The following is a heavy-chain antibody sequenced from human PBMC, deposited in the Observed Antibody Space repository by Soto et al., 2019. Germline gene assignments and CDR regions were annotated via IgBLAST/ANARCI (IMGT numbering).Heavy chain of an antibody. CDR3: ARSSIVVVTATLDY. V-gene: IGHV4-38-2*01. J-gene: IGHJ4*02. D-gene: IGHD2-21*02. Sequence: SETLSLTCGVSGYAINSGYYWGWIRQSPGKGLEWIGNMYHGGFSYYNPSLKGRVTISVDTWKNRFSLNLRSVTAADTAVYYCARSSIVVVTATLDYWGQGTLVTVSS. CDR2: MYHGGFS. CDR1: GYAINSGYY.